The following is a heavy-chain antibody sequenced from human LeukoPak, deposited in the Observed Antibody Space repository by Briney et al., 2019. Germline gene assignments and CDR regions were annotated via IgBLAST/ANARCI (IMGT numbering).Heavy chain of an antibody. CDR2: ISRGDIGT. CDR1: GFTFSRFA. Sequence: GGSLRLSCALSGFTFSRFAMSWARQAPGKGLEWVAYISRGDIGTYSADAVKGRFTISRDNSKDTMYVKMNSLRDDDTAVYFCAKGSGSGTHLPSARFDYWGQGTTVTVSS. D-gene: IGHD3-10*01. V-gene: IGHV3-23*01. CDR3: AKGSGSGTHLPSARFDY. J-gene: IGHJ4*02.